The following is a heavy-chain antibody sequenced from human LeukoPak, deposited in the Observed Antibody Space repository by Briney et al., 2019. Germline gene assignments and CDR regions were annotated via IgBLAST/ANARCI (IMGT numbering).Heavy chain of an antibody. V-gene: IGHV3-30*18. J-gene: IGHJ4*02. D-gene: IGHD3-10*01. CDR2: ISYDGSNK. Sequence: GRSRRLSCAASGFTFSSYGMHWVRQAPGKGLEWVAVISYDGSNKYYADSVKGRFTISRDNSKNTLYLQMNSLRAEDTAVYYCAKEEAYGSGSPAGHFDYWGQGTLVTVSS. CDR1: GFTFSSYG. CDR3: AKEEAYGSGSPAGHFDY.